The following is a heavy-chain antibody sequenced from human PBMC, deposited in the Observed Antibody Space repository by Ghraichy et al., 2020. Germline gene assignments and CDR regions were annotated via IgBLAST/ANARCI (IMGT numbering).Heavy chain of an antibody. D-gene: IGHD5-18*01. CDR2: ISGSGGST. CDR1: GFTFSSYA. V-gene: IGHV3-23*01. J-gene: IGHJ6*02. CDR3: AKDSPRRATAQYYGMDV. Sequence: GGSLRLSCAASGFTFSSYAMSWVRQAPGKGLEWVSAISGSGGSTYYADSVKGRFTISRDNSKNTLYLQMNSLRAEDTAVYYCAKDSPRRATAQYYGMDVWGQGTTVTVSS.